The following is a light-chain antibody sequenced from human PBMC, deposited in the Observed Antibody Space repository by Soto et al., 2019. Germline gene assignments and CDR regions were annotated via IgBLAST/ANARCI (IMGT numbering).Light chain of an antibody. CDR1: KSVSSS. Sequence: EIVMTQSPATLSVSPGERVTLSCRASKSVSSSLAWYQQKPGQAPRLLIYGASTKATGIPARFSGSGSGTEFTLTISSLQSEDFAVYYSQQYNNWPPFTFGPGTKVDIK. CDR2: GAS. V-gene: IGKV3-15*01. J-gene: IGKJ3*01. CDR3: QQYNNWPPFT.